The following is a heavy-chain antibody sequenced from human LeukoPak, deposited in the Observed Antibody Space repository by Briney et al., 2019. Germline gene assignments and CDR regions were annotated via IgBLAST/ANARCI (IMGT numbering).Heavy chain of an antibody. CDR3: ARECYDSSGYRFDY. V-gene: IGHV3-11*01. CDR2: ISSSGSTI. D-gene: IGHD3-22*01. J-gene: IGHJ4*02. Sequence: GGSLRLSCAASGFTFSDHYMSWIRRAPGKGLEWVSYISSSGSTIYYADSVKGRFTISRDNAKNSLYLQMNSLRAEDTAVYYCARECYDSSGYRFDYWGQGTLVTVSS. CDR1: GFTFSDHY.